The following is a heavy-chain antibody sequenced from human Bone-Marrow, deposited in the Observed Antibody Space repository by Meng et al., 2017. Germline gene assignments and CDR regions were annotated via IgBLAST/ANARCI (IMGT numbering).Heavy chain of an antibody. Sequence: SVKVSCKASGDTFTGYDIRWVRQAPGQGLEWMGWIIPSFGTANYAQKFQGRVTMTMDESTSTAYMELSSLRSEDTAVYYCARDLSGIAAAGTRGYYYGMDVWGQGTMVTVSS. J-gene: IGHJ6*02. CDR2: IIPSFGTA. D-gene: IGHD6-13*01. V-gene: IGHV1-69*05. CDR3: ARDLSGIAAAGTRGYYYGMDV. CDR1: GDTFTGYD.